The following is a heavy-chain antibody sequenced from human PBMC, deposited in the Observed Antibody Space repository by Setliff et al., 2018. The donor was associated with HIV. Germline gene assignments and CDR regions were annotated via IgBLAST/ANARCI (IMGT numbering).Heavy chain of an antibody. CDR2: MCYTGTT. Sequence: LSLTCAVSGYSVSSGYYWAWIRQAPGKGLQWIGQMCYTGTTDYNPSLSSRVTISQDKSRNQFSLKLTSVTATDTAIYYCARGVGIGGNWFDPWGQGIMVTVSS. V-gene: IGHV4-38-2*01. CDR3: ARGVGIGGNWFDP. D-gene: IGHD2-15*01. J-gene: IGHJ5*02. CDR1: GYSVSSGYY.